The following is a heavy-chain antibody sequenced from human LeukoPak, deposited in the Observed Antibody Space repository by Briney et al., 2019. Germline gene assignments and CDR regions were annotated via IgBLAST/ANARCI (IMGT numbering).Heavy chain of an antibody. D-gene: IGHD3-9*01. Sequence: GGSLRLSCAASGFTFSSYAMTWVRQAPGKGLEWVSVIYSGGSTYYADSVKGRFTISRDNSKNTLYLQMNSLRAEDTAVYYCARGDDILTGSGFDYWGQGTLVTVSS. CDR1: GFTFSSYA. CDR3: ARGDDILTGSGFDY. J-gene: IGHJ4*02. V-gene: IGHV3-53*01. CDR2: IYSGGST.